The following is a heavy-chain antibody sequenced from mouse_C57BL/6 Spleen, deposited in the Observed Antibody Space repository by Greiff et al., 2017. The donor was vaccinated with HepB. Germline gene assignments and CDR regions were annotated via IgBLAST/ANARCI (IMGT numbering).Heavy chain of an antibody. J-gene: IGHJ2*01. CDR1: GYAFSSYW. V-gene: IGHV1-80*01. CDR3: AREDYYSNSHFDY. D-gene: IGHD2-5*01. CDR2: IYPGDGDT. Sequence: QVQLQQSGAELVKPGASVKISCKASGYAFSSYWMNWVKQRPGKGLEWIGQIYPGDGDTNYNGKFKGKATLTADKSSSTAYMQLSSLTSEDSAVYFCAREDYYSNSHFDYWGQGTTLTVSS.